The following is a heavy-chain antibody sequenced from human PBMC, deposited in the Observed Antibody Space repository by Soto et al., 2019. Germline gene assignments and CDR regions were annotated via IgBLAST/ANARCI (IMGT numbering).Heavy chain of an antibody. CDR1: GFTFSSYG. CDR2: ISYDGSNK. Sequence: GGSLRLSCAASGFTFSSYGMHWVRQAPGKGLEWVAVISYDGSNKYYADSVKGRFTISRDNSKNTLYLQMNSLRAEDTAVYYCAKDQYGSGSYYMFYWGQGTLVTVSS. CDR3: AKDQYGSGSYYMFY. D-gene: IGHD3-10*01. J-gene: IGHJ4*02. V-gene: IGHV3-30*18.